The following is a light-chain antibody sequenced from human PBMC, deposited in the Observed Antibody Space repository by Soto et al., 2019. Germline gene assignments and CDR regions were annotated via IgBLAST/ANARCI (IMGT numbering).Light chain of an antibody. V-gene: IGKV1D-13*01. Sequence: AIQLTQSPSSLSASVGDRVTITCRASQGISSALAWYQQKPGKAPKLLIYDASSLESGVPSRFSGSGSGTDFTLTISSLQPEDFATYYCLQTYNLPRTFGQGTKVEFK. J-gene: IGKJ1*01. CDR1: QGISSA. CDR3: LQTYNLPRT. CDR2: DAS.